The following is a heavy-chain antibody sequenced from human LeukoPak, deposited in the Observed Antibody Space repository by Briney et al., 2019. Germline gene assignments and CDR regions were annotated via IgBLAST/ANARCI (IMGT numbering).Heavy chain of an antibody. V-gene: IGHV4-38-2*02. CDR2: IGHRGRT. CDR3: TQWSVTSFSVVR. J-gene: IGHJ4*02. CDR1: GYSISSGYY. Sequence: PSETLSLTRTVSGYSISSGYYWGCVRQAPGKGLEWIGSIGHRGRTYYNPSFKSRVTMSADTSNNQFSLRLTSATATDTAIYYCTQWSVTSFSVVRWGQG. D-gene: IGHD2-2*01.